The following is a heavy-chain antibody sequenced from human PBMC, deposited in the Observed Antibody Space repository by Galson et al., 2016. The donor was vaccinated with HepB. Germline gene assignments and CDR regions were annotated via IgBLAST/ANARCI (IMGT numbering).Heavy chain of an antibody. CDR2: ISGSGGNT. V-gene: IGHV3-23*01. D-gene: IGHD3-22*01. J-gene: IGHJ4*02. CDR3: AKDGKDFPLRRIRTMIVVVMLH. CDR1: GFTFSSYA. Sequence: SLRLSCAASGFTFSSYAMSWVRQAPGKGLEWVSGISGSGGNTYYADSVKGRFIISRDNSKSTVYLQMNSLRAEDTAVYYCAKDGKDFPLRRIRTMIVVVMLHWGQGTLVTVSS.